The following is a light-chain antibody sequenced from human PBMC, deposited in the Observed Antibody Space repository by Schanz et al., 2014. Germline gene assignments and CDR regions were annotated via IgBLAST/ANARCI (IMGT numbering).Light chain of an antibody. CDR1: QSVGRN. CDR3: QQYGTSPRWT. CDR2: GAS. Sequence: EILMTQSPVTLSVSPGERVTLFCRASQSVGRNLAWYQQKPGQAPRLLIYGASTRATGIPDRFSGSGSGTDFTLTISRLEPEDFAVYYCQQYGTSPRWTFGQGTKVEIK. V-gene: IGKV3-20*01. J-gene: IGKJ1*01.